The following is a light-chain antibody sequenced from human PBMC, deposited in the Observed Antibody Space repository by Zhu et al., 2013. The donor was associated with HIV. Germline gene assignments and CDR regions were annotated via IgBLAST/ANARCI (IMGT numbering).Light chain of an antibody. CDR3: QQYDSYSYS. CDR1: QNINSW. J-gene: IGKJ2*03. Sequence: DIQMTQSPSTLSASVGDRVTITCRASQNINSWLAWYQQKPGTVPKVLISDATNLERGVPSRFSGSGSGTKFTLTITNLQPDDFAVYFCQQYDSYSYSFGQGTKLEIK. CDR2: DAT. V-gene: IGKV1-5*01.